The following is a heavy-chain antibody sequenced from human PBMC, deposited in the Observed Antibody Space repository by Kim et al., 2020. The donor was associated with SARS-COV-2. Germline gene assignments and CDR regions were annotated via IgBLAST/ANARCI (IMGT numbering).Heavy chain of an antibody. CDR1: GGSFGGYY. D-gene: IGHD5-12*01. J-gene: IGHJ4*02. Sequence: SETLSLTCAVYGGSFGGYYWSWIRQPPGKGLEWIGEINHSGSTNYNPSLKSRVTISVDTSKNQFSLKLSSVTAADTAVYYCARGTRYSGYDSPAYFDYWGQGTLVTVSS. V-gene: IGHV4-34*01. CDR2: INHSGST. CDR3: ARGTRYSGYDSPAYFDY.